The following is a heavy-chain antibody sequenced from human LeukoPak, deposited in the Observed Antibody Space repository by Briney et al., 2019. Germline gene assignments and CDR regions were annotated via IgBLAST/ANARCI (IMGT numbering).Heavy chain of an antibody. V-gene: IGHV3-30*02. D-gene: IGHD5-24*01. CDR1: GFTFSDYS. J-gene: IGHJ4*02. Sequence: GGSLRLSCAASGFTFSDYSMHWVRQAPGKGLNWVAFIRYDGNNKYYADSVKGRFTISRDDSKNMLYLEKKSLSTEATAVYYWERGGGGDGYNPYFDYWGQGTLVTVSS. CDR2: IRYDGNNK. CDR3: ERGGGGDGYNPYFDY.